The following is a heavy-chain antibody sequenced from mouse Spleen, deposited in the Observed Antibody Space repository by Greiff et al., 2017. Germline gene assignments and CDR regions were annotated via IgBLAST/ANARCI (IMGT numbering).Heavy chain of an antibody. V-gene: IGHV2-2*01. Sequence: VQLVESGPGLVQSSQSLSITCTVSGFSLTSYGVHWVRQSPGKGLEWLGVIWSGGSTDHNAAFISRLSISKDNSKSQVFCKMNSLQADDTAIYYCARKGVLYAMDYWGQGTSVTVSS. CDR1: GFSLTSYG. CDR2: IWSGGST. J-gene: IGHJ4*01. CDR3: ARKGVLYAMDY.